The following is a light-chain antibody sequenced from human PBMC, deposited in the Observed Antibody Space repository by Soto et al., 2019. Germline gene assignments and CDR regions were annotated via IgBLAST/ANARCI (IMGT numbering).Light chain of an antibody. CDR1: QDISNR. J-gene: IGKJ4*01. CDR3: QQYVNLVT. Sequence: DIPMTQSPSSLSASVGDRVTITCQASQDISNRLNWYQQKPGKAPKLLINDASNLEAGVPSRFSGSGSGTDFTFTISSLQPEDIATYYGQQYVNLVTFGGGTKLEIK. CDR2: DAS. V-gene: IGKV1-33*01.